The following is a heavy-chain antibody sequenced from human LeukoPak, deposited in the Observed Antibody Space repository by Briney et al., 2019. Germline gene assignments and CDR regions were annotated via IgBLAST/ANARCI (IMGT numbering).Heavy chain of an antibody. V-gene: IGHV3-48*03. CDR3: ARVRSNYHWFAP. Sequence: PGGTLRLSCAASGLTFSSYEMNWVRQPPAKGLEGGSYISSSGNTKHYADSVKGRFTISRDNAENSLYLQMNSLRGEDTALYYCARVRSNYHWFAPWGQGTLVTVSS. J-gene: IGHJ5*02. CDR1: GLTFSSYE. CDR2: ISSSGNTK. D-gene: IGHD1-26*01.